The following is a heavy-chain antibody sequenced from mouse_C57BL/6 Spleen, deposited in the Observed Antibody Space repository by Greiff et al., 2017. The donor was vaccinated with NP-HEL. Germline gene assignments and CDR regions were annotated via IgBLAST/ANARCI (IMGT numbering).Heavy chain of an antibody. J-gene: IGHJ4*01. D-gene: IGHD2-2*01. V-gene: IGHV5-4*01. CDR2: ISDGGSYT. CDR3: ARESLMVAYAMDY. Sequence: DVHLVESGGGLVKPGGSLKLSCAASGFTFSSYAMSWVRQTPEKRLEWVATISDGGSYTYYPDNVKGRFTISRDNAKNNLYLQMSHLKSEDTAMYYCARESLMVAYAMDYWGQGTSVTVSS. CDR1: GFTFSSYA.